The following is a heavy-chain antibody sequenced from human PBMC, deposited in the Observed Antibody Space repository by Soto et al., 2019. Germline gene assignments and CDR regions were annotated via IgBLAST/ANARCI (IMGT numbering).Heavy chain of an antibody. V-gene: IGHV4-34*01. D-gene: IGHD6-13*01. CDR1: GGSFSGYY. J-gene: IGHJ6*02. Sequence: PSETLSLTCAVSGGSFSGYYWSWIRQPPGKGLEWIGGINHSGSTNYNPSLKSRVTISVDTSKNQFSLKLSSVTAADTAVYYCANTPPNHSSSWRVHYYHYYGMDVWGQGTTVTVSS. CDR2: INHSGST. CDR3: ANTPPNHSSSWRVHYYHYYGMDV.